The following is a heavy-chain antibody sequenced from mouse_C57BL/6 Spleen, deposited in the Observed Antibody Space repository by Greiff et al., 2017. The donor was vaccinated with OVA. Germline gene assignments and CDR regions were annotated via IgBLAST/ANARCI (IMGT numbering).Heavy chain of an antibody. J-gene: IGHJ3*01. CDR3: SRPIYDGYYGFAY. V-gene: IGHV7-3*01. Sequence: EVKLMESGGGLVQPGGSLSLSCAASGFTFTDYYMSWVRQPPGKALEWLGFIRNKANGYTTEYSASVKGRFTISRDNSQSILYLQMNALRAEDSATYYCSRPIYDGYYGFAYWGQGTLVTVSA. CDR2: IRNKANGYTT. CDR1: GFTFTDYY. D-gene: IGHD2-3*01.